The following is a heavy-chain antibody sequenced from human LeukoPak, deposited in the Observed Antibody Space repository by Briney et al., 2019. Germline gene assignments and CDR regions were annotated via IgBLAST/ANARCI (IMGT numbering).Heavy chain of an antibody. J-gene: IGHJ4*02. Sequence: GGSLRLSCVGSGFTFSRYWLNWVRQAPGKGLEWVSYIGAAGSTIYYADSVKGRFTISRDNAKNSLFLQMNSLRAEDTAVYYCARDSSTYAGPPDYWGQGTLVTVSS. V-gene: IGHV3-48*01. CDR1: GFTFSRYW. D-gene: IGHD2-2*01. CDR2: IGAAGSTI. CDR3: ARDSSTYAGPPDY.